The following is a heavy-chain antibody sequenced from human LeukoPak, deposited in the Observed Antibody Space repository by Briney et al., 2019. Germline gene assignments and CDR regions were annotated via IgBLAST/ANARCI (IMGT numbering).Heavy chain of an antibody. CDR2: ISSSSSYI. CDR1: GFTFSSYS. CDR3: ARVRGSYLDY. Sequence: GGSLSLSCAASGFTFSSYSMNWVRQAPGKGLEWVSSISSSSSYIYYADSVKGRFTISRDNAKNSLYLQMNSLRAEDTAVYYCARVRGSYLDYWGQGTLVTVSS. V-gene: IGHV3-21*01. D-gene: IGHD3-16*02. J-gene: IGHJ4*02.